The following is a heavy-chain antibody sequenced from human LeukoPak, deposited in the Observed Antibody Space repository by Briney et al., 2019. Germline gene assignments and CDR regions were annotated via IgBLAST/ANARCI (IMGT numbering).Heavy chain of an antibody. CDR2: IIPIFGTA. V-gene: IGHV1-69*06. Sequence: ASVKVSCKASGGTFSSYAISWVRQAPGQGLEWMGGIIPIFGTAIYAQKFQGRVTMTEDTSTDTAYMELSSLRSEDTAVYYCATTVLLRYGDYVWYYYGMDVWGQGTTVTVSS. D-gene: IGHD4-17*01. CDR1: GGTFSSYA. CDR3: ATTVLLRYGDYVWYYYGMDV. J-gene: IGHJ6*02.